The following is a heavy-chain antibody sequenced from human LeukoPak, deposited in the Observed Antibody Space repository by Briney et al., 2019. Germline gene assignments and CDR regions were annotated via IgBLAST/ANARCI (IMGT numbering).Heavy chain of an antibody. V-gene: IGHV1-46*01. CDR3: ARPDYGDYAHFQH. J-gene: IGHJ1*01. D-gene: IGHD4-17*01. Sequence: ASVKVSCKASGYTFTSYYMHWVRQAPGQGLEWMGIINPSGGSTSYAQKFQGRVTMTRNTSISTAYMELSSLRSEDTAVYYCARPDYGDYAHFQHWGQGTLVTVS. CDR2: INPSGGST. CDR1: GYTFTSYY.